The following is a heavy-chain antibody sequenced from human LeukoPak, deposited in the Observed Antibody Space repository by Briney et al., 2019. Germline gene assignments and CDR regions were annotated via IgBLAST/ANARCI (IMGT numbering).Heavy chain of an antibody. CDR3: ARFDDYGGKQGDY. V-gene: IGHV1-18*01. CDR2: ISAYNGNT. Sequence: ASVKVSCKASGYTFTSYGISWVRQAPGQGLEWMGWISAYNGNTNYAQKLQGRVSMTTDTSTSTAYMELRSLISDDTAVYFCARFDDYGGKQGDYWGQGTLVTVSS. J-gene: IGHJ4*02. CDR1: GYTFTSYG. D-gene: IGHD4-23*01.